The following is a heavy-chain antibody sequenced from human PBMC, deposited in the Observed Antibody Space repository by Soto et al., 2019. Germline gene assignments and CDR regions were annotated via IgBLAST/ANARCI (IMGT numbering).Heavy chain of an antibody. V-gene: IGHV4-39*01. CDR2: IYYSGST. CDR3: ARRSNYYDSSGYYAFDI. D-gene: IGHD3-22*01. Sequence: ETLSLTCTVSGGSISSSSYYWGWIRQPPGKGLEWIGSIYYSGSTYYNPSLKSRVTISVDTSKNQFSLKLSSVTAADTAVYYCARRSNYYDSSGYYAFDIWGQGTMVTVSS. CDR1: GGSISSSSYY. J-gene: IGHJ3*02.